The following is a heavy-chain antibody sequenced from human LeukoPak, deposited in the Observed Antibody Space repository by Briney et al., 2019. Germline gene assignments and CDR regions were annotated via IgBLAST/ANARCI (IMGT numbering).Heavy chain of an antibody. D-gene: IGHD6-13*01. CDR3: AKGHEQQLVLYYYYYYMDV. Sequence: PGRSLRLSCAASGFTFSSYGMHWVRQAPGKGLEWVAVISYDGSNKYYADSVKGRFTISRDNSKNTLYLQMNSLRAEDTAVYYCAKGHEQQLVLYYYYYYMDVWGKGTTVTVSS. J-gene: IGHJ6*03. V-gene: IGHV3-30*18. CDR1: GFTFSSYG. CDR2: ISYDGSNK.